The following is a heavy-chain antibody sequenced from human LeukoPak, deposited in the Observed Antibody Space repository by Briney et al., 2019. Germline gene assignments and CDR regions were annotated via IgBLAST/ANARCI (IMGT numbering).Heavy chain of an antibody. V-gene: IGHV3-74*01. D-gene: IGHD3-10*01. CDR3: AKSSREVRGIIDA. Sequence: PGGSLRLSCAASGFTFSSYGMHWVRQAPGKGLVWVSRINSDGSSTTYADSVKGRFTISRDNAKNTLYLQMNSLRAEDTAVYYCAKSSREVRGIIDAWGQGTLVTVPS. CDR2: INSDGSST. CDR1: GFTFSSYG. J-gene: IGHJ5*02.